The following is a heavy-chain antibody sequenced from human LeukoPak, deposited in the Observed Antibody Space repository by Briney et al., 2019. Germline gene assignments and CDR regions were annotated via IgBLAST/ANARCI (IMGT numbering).Heavy chain of an antibody. J-gene: IGHJ6*03. D-gene: IGHD6-19*01. V-gene: IGHV3-11*04. CDR2: ISSSGSTI. CDR3: ARAVAEYYYYDYYMNV. CDR1: GFTFSDYY. Sequence: KPGGSLRLSCAASGFTFSDYYMSWIRQAPGKGLEWVSYISSSGSTIYYADSVKGRFTISRDNAKNSLYLQMNSLRAEDTALYYCARAVAEYYYYDYYMNVCGKGTPVTVSS.